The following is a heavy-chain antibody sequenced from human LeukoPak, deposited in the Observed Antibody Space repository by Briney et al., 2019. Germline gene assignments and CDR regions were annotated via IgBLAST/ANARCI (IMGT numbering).Heavy chain of an antibody. V-gene: IGHV4-61*08. CDR2: IYYSGST. CDR1: GGSIISGDYY. Sequence: PSETLSLTCTVSGGSIISGDYYWSWIRQPPGKGLEWIGYIYYSGSTHYNPSLKSRVTISVDTSKNQFSLKLSSVTAADTAVYYCARVAVAGTFDPWGQGTLVTVSS. CDR3: ARVAVAGTFDP. D-gene: IGHD6-19*01. J-gene: IGHJ5*02.